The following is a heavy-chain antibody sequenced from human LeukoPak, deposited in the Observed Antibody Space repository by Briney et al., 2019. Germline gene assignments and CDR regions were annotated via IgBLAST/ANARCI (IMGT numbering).Heavy chain of an antibody. CDR3: AKGQLYYGSGTYMDV. V-gene: IGHV3-30*02. Sequence: GGSLRLSCAASGFTFSSYGMHWVRQAPGKGLEWVAFIRYDGSNKYYADSVKGRFTISRDNSKNTLYLQMNSLRAEDTAVYYCAKGQLYYGSGTYMDVWGKGTTVTISS. D-gene: IGHD3-10*01. CDR1: GFTFSSYG. CDR2: IRYDGSNK. J-gene: IGHJ6*03.